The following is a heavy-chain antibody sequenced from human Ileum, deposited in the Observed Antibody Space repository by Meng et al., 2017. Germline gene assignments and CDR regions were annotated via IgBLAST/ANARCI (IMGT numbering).Heavy chain of an antibody. J-gene: IGHJ4*02. D-gene: IGHD3-10*01. CDR2: TYYNGSP. CDR3: ARERRHYYGSGSFDY. Sequence: QVQLQESGPGLGKPSQTRSLTCRVSGGSFSSDNYYWTWIRQTPGKGLEWIGLTYYNGSPFYNPSLRSRVTISVDTSKDQFSLKLTSVTAADTAVYYCARERRHYYGSGSFDYWGQGILVTVSS. CDR1: GGSFSSDNYY. V-gene: IGHV4-30-4*01.